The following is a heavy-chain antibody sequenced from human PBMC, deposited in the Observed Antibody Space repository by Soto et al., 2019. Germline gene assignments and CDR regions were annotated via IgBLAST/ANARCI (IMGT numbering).Heavy chain of an antibody. CDR3: AKDFRRRGYYYFHMDV. V-gene: IGHV3-21*01. Sequence: GGSLRLSCAASGFTFSSYNMNWVRQAPGKGLEWVSSISSSSSYIYYADSVKGRFTISRDNAKNSLYLQMNILRAEDSAVYYCAKDFRRRGYYYFHMDVWGKGTTVTVSS. CDR1: GFTFSSYN. J-gene: IGHJ6*03. CDR2: ISSSSSYI. D-gene: IGHD6-13*01.